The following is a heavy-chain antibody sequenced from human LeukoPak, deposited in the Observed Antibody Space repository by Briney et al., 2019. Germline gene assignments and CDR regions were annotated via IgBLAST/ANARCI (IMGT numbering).Heavy chain of an antibody. Sequence: SETLSLTCAVSGGSISTNNWWTWVRQPPGKGLEWIGEIHHSGSTDYNPSLKSRVTISPDKSKNQFSLTLTSVTAADTAVYYCASVVVPAASFDYWGQGTLVTVSS. CDR1: GGSISTNNW. D-gene: IGHD2-2*01. CDR3: ASVVVPAASFDY. CDR2: IHHSGST. J-gene: IGHJ4*02. V-gene: IGHV4-4*02.